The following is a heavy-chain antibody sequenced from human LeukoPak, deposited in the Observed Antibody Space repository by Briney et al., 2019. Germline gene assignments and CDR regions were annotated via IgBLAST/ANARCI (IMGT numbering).Heavy chain of an antibody. CDR3: AKVSLRSSSWYHFDY. J-gene: IGHJ4*02. Sequence: GGSLRLSCVFSGFTFSSYAMSWVRQAPGKGLEWVSAISGSGGSTYYADSVKGRFTISRDNSKNTLYLQMNSLRAEDTAVYYCAKVSLRSSSWYHFDYWGQGTLVTVSS. D-gene: IGHD6-13*01. CDR1: GFTFSSYA. CDR2: ISGSGGST. V-gene: IGHV3-23*01.